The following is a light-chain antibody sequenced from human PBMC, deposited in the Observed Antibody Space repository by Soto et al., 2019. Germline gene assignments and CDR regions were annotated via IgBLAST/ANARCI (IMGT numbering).Light chain of an antibody. CDR3: QHYGSALFT. V-gene: IGKV3-20*01. CDR2: GAS. CDR1: QSFSSSY. Sequence: EIVLTQSPGTLSLSPGERATLSCRASQSFSSSYLAWYQQKPGQAPRLLIYGASSRATGIPDRFSGSGSGTYFTLTTTSLEPEDFAVYYCQHYGSALFTVGPGTKVDVK. J-gene: IGKJ3*01.